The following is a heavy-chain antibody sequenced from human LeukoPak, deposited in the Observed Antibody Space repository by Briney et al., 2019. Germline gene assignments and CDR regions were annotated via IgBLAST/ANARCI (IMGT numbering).Heavy chain of an antibody. D-gene: IGHD2-21*01. J-gene: IGHJ4*02. CDR2: IYTSGST. V-gene: IGHV4-61*02. Sequence: PSQTLSLTCTVSGGSISSGSYYWSWIRQPAGKGLEWIGRIYTSGSTNYNPSLKSRVTISVDTSKNQFSLKLSSVTAADTAVYYCAREHIEYYFDYWGQGTLVTVSS. CDR1: GGSISSGSYY. CDR3: AREHIEYYFDY.